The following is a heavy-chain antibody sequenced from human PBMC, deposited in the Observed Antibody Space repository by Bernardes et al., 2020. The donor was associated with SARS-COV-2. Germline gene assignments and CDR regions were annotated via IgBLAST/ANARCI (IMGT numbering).Heavy chain of an antibody. CDR2: IIPIFGTA. CDR3: ARGTGRDGYNYDDAFDI. Sequence: SVKVSCKASGGTFSSYAISWVRQAPGQGLEWMGGIIPIFGTANYAQKFQGRVTITADESTSTAYMELSSLRSEDTAVYYCARGTGRDGYNYDDAFDIWGQGTMVTVSS. D-gene: IGHD5-12*01. J-gene: IGHJ3*02. CDR1: GGTFSSYA. V-gene: IGHV1-69*13.